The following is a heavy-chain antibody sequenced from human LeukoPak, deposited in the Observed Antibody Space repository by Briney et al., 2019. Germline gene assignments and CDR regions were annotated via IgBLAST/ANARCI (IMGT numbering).Heavy chain of an antibody. J-gene: IGHJ4*02. CDR3: ASLPYSGYDFDY. CDR2: IYYSGST. D-gene: IGHD5-12*01. V-gene: IGHV4-34*09. CDR1: GGSFSGYY. Sequence: SETLSLTCAVYGGSFSGYYWSWIRQPPGKGLEWIGYIYYSGSTYYNPSLKSQVTISVDTSKNQFSLKLSSVTAADTAVYYCASLPYSGYDFDYWGQGTLVTVSS.